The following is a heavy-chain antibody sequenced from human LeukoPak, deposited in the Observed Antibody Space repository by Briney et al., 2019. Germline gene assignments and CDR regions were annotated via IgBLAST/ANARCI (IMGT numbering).Heavy chain of an antibody. CDR2: IKSKTDGETT. D-gene: IGHD2-21*02. V-gene: IGHV3-15*01. J-gene: IGHJ4*02. CDR1: GFTFSNAW. Sequence: GGSRRLSCVASGFTFSNAWMNWVRQAPGMGLEWVGRIKSKTDGETTDYAAPVKGRITISRDDSTNTLHLQMNSLKTEDTAVYYCTTSLAGAVTAVYPFDNWGQGTLVTVSS. CDR3: TTSLAGAVTAVYPFDN.